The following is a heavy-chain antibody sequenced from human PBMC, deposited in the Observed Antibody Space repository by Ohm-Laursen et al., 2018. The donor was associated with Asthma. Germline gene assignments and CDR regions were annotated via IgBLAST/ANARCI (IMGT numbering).Heavy chain of an antibody. CDR3: ARTNVAFGVVTYFDY. V-gene: IGHV1-69*13. D-gene: IGHD3-3*01. CDR1: RGTFSSYA. J-gene: IGHJ4*02. CDR2: IIPIFGTA. Sequence: SVKVSCKASRGTFSSYAISWVRQAPGQGLEWMGGIIPIFGTANYAQKFQGRVTITADESTSTAYMELSSLRSEDTAVYYCARTNVAFGVVTYFDYWGQGTLVTVSS.